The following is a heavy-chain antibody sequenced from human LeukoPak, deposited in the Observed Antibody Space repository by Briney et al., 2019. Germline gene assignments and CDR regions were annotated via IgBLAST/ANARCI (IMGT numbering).Heavy chain of an antibody. CDR1: GFTLSSYS. J-gene: IGHJ4*02. D-gene: IGHD1-26*01. CDR3: ARDKIVGATFFDY. V-gene: IGHV3-7*01. Sequence: PGGSLRLSCAASGFTLSSYSMNWVRQAPGKGLEWVANIKQDESEKYYVESVKGRFTISRDNAKNSLYLQMNSLRAEDTAVYYWARDKIVGATFFDYWGQGTLVTVSS. CDR2: IKQDESEK.